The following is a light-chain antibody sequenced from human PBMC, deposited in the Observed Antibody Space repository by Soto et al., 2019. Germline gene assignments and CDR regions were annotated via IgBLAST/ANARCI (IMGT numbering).Light chain of an antibody. CDR1: SSDVGGHNS. CDR2: DVS. J-gene: IGLJ1*01. CDR3: SSFTSSVTYV. V-gene: IGLV2-14*01. Sequence: QSVLTQPASVSGSPGQSITISCTGTSSDVGGHNSVSWYRQDPGKAPKLMIYDVSNRPSGVSDRFSGSKSGNTASLTISGLQIEDEADYYCSSFTSSVTYVSGTGTKGTVL.